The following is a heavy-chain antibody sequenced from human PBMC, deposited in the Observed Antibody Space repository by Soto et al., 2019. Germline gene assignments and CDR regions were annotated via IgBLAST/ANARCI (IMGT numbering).Heavy chain of an antibody. CDR1: GFTFDDYG. Sequence: EVQLVQYGGGWVQPGRSLRLSCGASGFTFDDYGMHWVRQAPGKGLEWASSISWNSGRIGYADSVKGRFTISRDNIKNSLYLQMNSLRAEDTALYYCARSGEFSASDYLGFWGQGTLVTVPS. CDR3: ARSGEFSASDYLGF. J-gene: IGHJ4*02. CDR2: ISWNSGRI. D-gene: IGHD3-10*01. V-gene: IGHV3-9*01.